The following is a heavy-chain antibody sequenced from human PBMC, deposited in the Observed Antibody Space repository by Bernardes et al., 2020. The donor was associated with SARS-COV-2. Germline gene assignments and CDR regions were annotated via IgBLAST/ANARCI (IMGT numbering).Heavy chain of an antibody. V-gene: IGHV3-53*01. Sequence: GGSLRLSCAVSGFTVSSKYMNWVRQAPGNGLEWVSVIQSGWYTNYADSVKGRFTVSRDTSENTVSLQMNSLRAEDTAVYYCARGLRWAFDYWGQGTLVSVSS. CDR1: GFTVSSKY. CDR3: ARGLRWAFDY. D-gene: IGHD4-17*01. J-gene: IGHJ4*02. CDR2: IQSGWYT.